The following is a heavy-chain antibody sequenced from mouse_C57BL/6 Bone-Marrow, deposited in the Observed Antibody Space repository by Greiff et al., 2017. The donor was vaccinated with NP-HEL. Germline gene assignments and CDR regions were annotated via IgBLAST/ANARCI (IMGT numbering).Heavy chain of an antibody. CDR1: GYTFTSYW. CDR2: IDPSDSYT. D-gene: IGHD1-1*01. J-gene: IGHJ4*01. V-gene: IGHV1-50*01. Sequence: QVQLQQPGAELVKPGASVKLSCKASGYTFTSYWMQWVKQRPGQGLEWIGEIDPSDSYTNYNQKFKGKATLTVDTSSSTAYMQLSSLTSEDSAGYYCARRITGVVATDYAMDDWGQGTSVTGSS. CDR3: ARRITGVVATDYAMDD.